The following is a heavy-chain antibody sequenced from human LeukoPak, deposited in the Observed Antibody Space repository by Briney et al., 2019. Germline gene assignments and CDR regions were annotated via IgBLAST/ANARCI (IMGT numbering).Heavy chain of an antibody. CDR2: IYYSGST. CDR1: GGSISSGGYY. D-gene: IGHD2-15*01. CDR3: ARIVVVVGGFDY. Sequence: SETLSLTCTVSGGSISSGGYYWSWIRQHPGKGLEWIGYIYYSGSTYYNPSLKSRVTISVDTSKNQFSLKLSSVTAADTAVYYCARIVVVVGGFDYWGQGILVTVSS. V-gene: IGHV4-31*03. J-gene: IGHJ4*02.